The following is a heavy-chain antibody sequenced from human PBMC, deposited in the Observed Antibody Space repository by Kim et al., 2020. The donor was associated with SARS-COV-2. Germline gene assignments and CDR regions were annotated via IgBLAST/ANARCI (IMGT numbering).Heavy chain of an antibody. CDR2: ISAYNGNT. J-gene: IGHJ4*02. CDR1: GYTFTSYG. CDR3: ARDQIHYYDSSGYNYFDY. V-gene: IGHV1-18*01. D-gene: IGHD3-22*01. Sequence: ASVKVSCKASGYTFTSYGISWVRQAPGQGLEWMGWISAYNGNTNYAQKLQGRVTMTTDTSTSTAYMELRSLRSDDTAVYYCARDQIHYYDSSGYNYFDYWGQGTLVAASS.